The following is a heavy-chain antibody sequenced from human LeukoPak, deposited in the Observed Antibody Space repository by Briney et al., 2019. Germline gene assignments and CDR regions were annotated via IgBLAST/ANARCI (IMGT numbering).Heavy chain of an antibody. Sequence: SETLSLTCTVSGGSISSSSYYWAWIRQPPGKGLEWIGTVYYTGSTYYNPSLKSRVTMSVDTSKNQFSLKLTSVTAADTAVYYCARERGYNFWSGYPTDYFDYWGQGTLVTVSS. V-gene: IGHV4-39*02. D-gene: IGHD3-3*01. CDR1: GGSISSSSYY. CDR3: ARERGYNFWSGYPTDYFDY. CDR2: VYYTGST. J-gene: IGHJ4*02.